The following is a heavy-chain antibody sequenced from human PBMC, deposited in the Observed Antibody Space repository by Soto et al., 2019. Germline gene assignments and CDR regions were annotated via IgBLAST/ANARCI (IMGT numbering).Heavy chain of an antibody. Sequence: ETLSLTCTVSGGSISSYYWSWIRQPPGKGLEWIGYIYYSGSTNYNPSLKSRVTISVDTSKNQFSLKLSSVTAADTAVYYCARQRGDYDILTDYGMDVWGQGATVTVSS. J-gene: IGHJ6*02. V-gene: IGHV4-59*01. CDR2: IYYSGST. CDR3: ARQRGDYDILTDYGMDV. CDR1: GGSISSYY. D-gene: IGHD3-9*01.